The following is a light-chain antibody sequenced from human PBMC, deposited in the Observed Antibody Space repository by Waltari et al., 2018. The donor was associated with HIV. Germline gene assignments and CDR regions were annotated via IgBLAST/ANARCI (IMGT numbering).Light chain of an antibody. V-gene: IGLV3-19*01. CDR1: SVRSYS. CDR3: NSRESSGHWF. J-gene: IGLJ3*02. CDR2: GEN. Sequence: SSELAQDPAVSVALGQTVRITCKGNSVRSYSASWYQQKPGQAPVLVVHGENNRPSGIPDRFSGSRSGNTASLTIAGAQTEDEADYYCNSRESSGHWFFGGGTKVTVL.